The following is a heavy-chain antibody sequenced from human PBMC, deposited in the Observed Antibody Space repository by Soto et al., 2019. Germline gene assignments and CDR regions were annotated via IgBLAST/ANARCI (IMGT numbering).Heavy chain of an antibody. V-gene: IGHV1-69*06. J-gene: IGHJ6*02. Sequence: GASVKVSCKASGGTFSSYAISWVRQAPGQGLEWMGGIIPIFGTANYAQKFQGRVTITADKSTSTAYMELSSLRSEDTAVYYCARSTTALLYYFYYAMDVWGQGTTVTVSS. D-gene: IGHD1-1*01. CDR1: GGTFSSYA. CDR2: IIPIFGTA. CDR3: ARSTTALLYYFYYAMDV.